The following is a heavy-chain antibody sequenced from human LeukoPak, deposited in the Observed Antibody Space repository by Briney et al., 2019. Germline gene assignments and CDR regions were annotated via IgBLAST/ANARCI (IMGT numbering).Heavy chain of an antibody. V-gene: IGHV1-46*01. CDR2: INPSGGST. Sequence: ASVKVSCKASGYTFTSYYMHWVRQAPGQGLEWMGIINPSGGSTSYAQKFQGRVTMTRDTSTSTVYMELSSLRSEDTAVYYCAKMEDDYDILTGYRYWGQGTLVTVSS. CDR1: GYTFTSYY. CDR3: AKMEDDYDILTGYRY. J-gene: IGHJ4*02. D-gene: IGHD3-9*01.